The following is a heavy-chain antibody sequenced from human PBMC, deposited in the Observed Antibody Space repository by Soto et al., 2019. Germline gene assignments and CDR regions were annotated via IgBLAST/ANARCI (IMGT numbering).Heavy chain of an antibody. CDR1: GFTFSSYV. J-gene: IGHJ6*02. V-gene: IGHV3-13*01. CDR3: LRDSTLRGYDSSYYYGIDV. D-gene: IGHD5-12*01. CDR2: IGTAGDT. Sequence: GGPLRPSCAASGFTFSSYVMHWVCQATGKGLEWVSAIGTAGDTYYPGSVKGRFTISRENDNNSLYLQMNSLRAEDTAVYYCLRDSTLRGYDSSYYYGIDVWGQGTTVTVSS.